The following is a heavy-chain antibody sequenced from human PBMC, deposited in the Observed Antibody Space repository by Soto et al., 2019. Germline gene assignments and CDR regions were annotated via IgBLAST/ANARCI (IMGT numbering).Heavy chain of an antibody. D-gene: IGHD6-19*01. Sequence: EVQLVESGGGLVKPGGSLRLSCAGSGFFFSSYTMNWVRQAPGKGLEWVSSISGNSGYIYYADSVKGRFTISRDNAKNSLFLQMKTLRAEDTAVYYWASEITVDGRAGYWGQGTLVTVSS. CDR2: ISGNSGYI. J-gene: IGHJ4*02. V-gene: IGHV3-21*01. CDR3: ASEITVDGRAGY. CDR1: GFFFSSYT.